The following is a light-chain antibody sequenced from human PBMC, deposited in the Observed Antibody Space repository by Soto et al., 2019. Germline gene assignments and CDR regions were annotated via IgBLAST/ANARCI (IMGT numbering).Light chain of an antibody. CDR3: CSYAGSSTWV. J-gene: IGLJ1*01. V-gene: IGLV2-23*01. CDR2: EGN. CDR1: SSDVGNYKS. Sequence: QSALTQPASVSGSPGQSITSSCTGTSSDVGNYKSVSWYQQHPGKAPKLIIYEGNKRPSGVSNRFSGSKSGNTASLAISGLQAEDEADYHCCSYAGSSTWVFGTGTKV.